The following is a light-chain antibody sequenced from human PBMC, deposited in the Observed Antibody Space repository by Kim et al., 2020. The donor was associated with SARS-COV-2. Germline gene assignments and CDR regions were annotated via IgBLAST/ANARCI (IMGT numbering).Light chain of an antibody. Sequence: ASVGDSVTISCRASKDSSSSLAWYQQKPGKAPKLLIYAASTLQSGVPSRFSGSESGTEFTLTISNLQPEDFAAYYCQQLYSYPLTFGGGTKVDIK. V-gene: IGKV1-9*01. J-gene: IGKJ4*01. CDR3: QQLYSYPLT. CDR1: KDSSSS. CDR2: AAS.